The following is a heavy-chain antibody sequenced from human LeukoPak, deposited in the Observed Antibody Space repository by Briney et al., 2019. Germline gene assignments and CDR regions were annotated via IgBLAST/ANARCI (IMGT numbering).Heavy chain of an antibody. V-gene: IGHV1-2*02. CDR2: INPNSGGT. CDR3: ARLYSGYGNYYYYMDV. CDR1: GYTFTDSF. D-gene: IGHD5-12*01. J-gene: IGHJ6*03. Sequence: ASVKVSCKASGYTFTDSFIHWVRQAPGQGLEWMGWINPNSGGTRYAQNFQGRVTMTGDTSISTAYMEVSRLRSDDTAVYYCARLYSGYGNYYYYMDVWGKGTTVTVSS.